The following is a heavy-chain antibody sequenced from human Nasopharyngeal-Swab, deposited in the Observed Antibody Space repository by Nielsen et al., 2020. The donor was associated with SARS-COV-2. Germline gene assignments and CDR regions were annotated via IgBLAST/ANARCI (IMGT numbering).Heavy chain of an antibody. J-gene: IGHJ1*01. D-gene: IGHD2-2*01. V-gene: IGHV3-23*01. Sequence: GGSLRLSCAASGFTFSTYAMTWVRQAPGQGLEWVSTIANRYDDTYYSDSMGGRVTVSRDNSQNTLYLHVNSLRAEDTAVYYCARDLGGGYCTTTNCPGSWGQGTLVTVSS. CDR1: GFTFSTYA. CDR2: IANRYDDT. CDR3: ARDLGGGYCTTTNCPGS.